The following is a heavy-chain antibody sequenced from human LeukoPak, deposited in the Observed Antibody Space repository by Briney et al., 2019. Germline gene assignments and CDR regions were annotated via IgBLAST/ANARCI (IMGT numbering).Heavy chain of an antibody. V-gene: IGHV3-73*01. J-gene: IGHJ4*02. CDR2: IRSKGYSSAT. CDR1: GFTFSASA. Sequence: GGSLKLSCAASGFTFSASAMHWVRQASGKGLEWVGRIRSKGYSSATAYAESVKGRFTISRDDSKNAAYLQMNSLKTEDTAVYYCTTRRPDYYDGSGYHFEYWGQGTLVTVSS. D-gene: IGHD3-22*01. CDR3: TTRRPDYYDGSGYHFEY.